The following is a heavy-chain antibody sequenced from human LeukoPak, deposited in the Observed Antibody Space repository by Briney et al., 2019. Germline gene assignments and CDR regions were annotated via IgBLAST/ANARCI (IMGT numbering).Heavy chain of an antibody. V-gene: IGHV3-48*04. Sequence: PGGSLRLSRAASGFTFSSYSINWVRQAPGKGLEWLSYISSSSRTISYADSLKGRFTVSRDNAKNSLDLQMNSLRVEDTAVYYCARVGTSGWTSDYWGQGTLVTVSS. CDR2: ISSSSRTI. D-gene: IGHD6-19*01. J-gene: IGHJ4*02. CDR3: ARVGTSGWTSDY. CDR1: GFTFSSYS.